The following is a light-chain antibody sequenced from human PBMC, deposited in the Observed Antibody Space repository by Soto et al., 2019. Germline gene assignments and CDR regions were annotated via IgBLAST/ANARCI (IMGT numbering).Light chain of an antibody. J-gene: IGKJ5*01. Sequence: IQMTQSPATLSGSVGDRVTITCRASQTISSWLAWYQQKPGKAPKLLIYKASTLKSGVPSRFSGSGSGTEFTLEISRVETDDVGIYYCMQSTQLPPTFGQGTRLAIK. CDR3: MQSTQLPPT. V-gene: IGKV1-5*03. CDR1: QTISSW. CDR2: KAS.